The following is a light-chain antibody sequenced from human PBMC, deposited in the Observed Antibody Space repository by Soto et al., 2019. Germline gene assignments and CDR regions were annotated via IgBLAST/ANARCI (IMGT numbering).Light chain of an antibody. CDR2: DVN. CDR3: ISYASGSSHVV. V-gene: IGLV2-14*01. Sequence: QSALTQPASVSGSPGQSITLSCTGTSSDIGGYDYVSWYQRHPGKAPKLIIYDVNNRPSGVSIRFSGSKSGNTDSLTISGLQTDDQADYHCISYASGSSHVVFGGGTKLTVL. CDR1: SSDIGGYDY. J-gene: IGLJ2*01.